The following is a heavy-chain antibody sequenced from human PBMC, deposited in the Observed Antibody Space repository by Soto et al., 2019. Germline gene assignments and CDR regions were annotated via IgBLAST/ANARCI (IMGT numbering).Heavy chain of an antibody. J-gene: IGHJ4*02. CDR1: GGSINSGGYY. Sequence: QVQLQESGPGLVKPSETLSLTCTLSGGSINSGGYYWTWIRQHPGKGLEWIGYISYSGPTSYNPSPKSRLTISIDTQTRFPLKLSSVTAADTATYYWARQFCGGDCLPPLNLGQGTLVTVSS. CDR3: ARQFCGGDCLPPLN. V-gene: IGHV4-31*03. D-gene: IGHD2-21*02. CDR2: ISYSGPT.